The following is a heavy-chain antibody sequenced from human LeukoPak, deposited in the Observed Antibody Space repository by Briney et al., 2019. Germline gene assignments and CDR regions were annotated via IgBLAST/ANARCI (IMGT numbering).Heavy chain of an antibody. J-gene: IGHJ4*02. Sequence: GGSLRLSCAASGFTFSSYAMSWVRQAPGKGLGWVSAISGSGGSTYYADSVKGRFTISRDNSKNTLYLHMNSLRAEDTAVYYCAKVKEAAGVDYWGQGTLVTVSS. CDR1: GFTFSSYA. D-gene: IGHD6-13*01. CDR2: ISGSGGST. V-gene: IGHV3-23*01. CDR3: AKVKEAAGVDY.